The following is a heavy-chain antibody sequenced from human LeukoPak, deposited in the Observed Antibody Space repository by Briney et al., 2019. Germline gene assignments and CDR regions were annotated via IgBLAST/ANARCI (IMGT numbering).Heavy chain of an antibody. V-gene: IGHV3-23*01. CDR2: ISGSGGST. CDR3: AKTYGSGSYYRLRNYYVDY. D-gene: IGHD3-10*01. CDR1: GFTFSSYP. J-gene: IGHJ4*02. Sequence: PGGSLRLSCAASGFTFSSYPMSWVRQAPGKGLEWVSAISGSGGSTYYADSVKGRFTISRDNSKNTLYLQMNSLRAEDTAVYYCAKTYGSGSYYRLRNYYVDYWGQGTLVTVSS.